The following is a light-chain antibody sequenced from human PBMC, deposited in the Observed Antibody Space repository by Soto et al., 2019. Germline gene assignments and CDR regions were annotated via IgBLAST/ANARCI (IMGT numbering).Light chain of an antibody. J-gene: IGLJ2*01. Sequence: QSVLTQPPSVSAAPGHKGTISCSGSGSNIGKNDVSWYLQLPGAAPTLLIYDTNKRTSGIPDRFPGSKSGTSATLGFPGLQTWDEADFFCGTWDTRRGFVVFGGGTKVTVL. CDR2: DTN. CDR1: GSNIGKND. V-gene: IGLV1-51*01. CDR3: GTWDTRRGFVV.